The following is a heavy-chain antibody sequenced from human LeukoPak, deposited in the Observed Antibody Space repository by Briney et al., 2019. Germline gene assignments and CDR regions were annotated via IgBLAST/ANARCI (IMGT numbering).Heavy chain of an antibody. CDR2: INPSGGST. Sequence: ASVKVSCKASGYTFTSYYMHWVRQAPGQGLEWMGIINPSGGSTSYAQKFQGRVTITRDMSTSTAYMELSSLRSEDTAVYYCAADFGGGGSFFDYWGQGTLVTVSS. V-gene: IGHV1-46*01. CDR3: AADFGGGGSFFDY. CDR1: GYTFTSYY. J-gene: IGHJ4*02. D-gene: IGHD2-15*01.